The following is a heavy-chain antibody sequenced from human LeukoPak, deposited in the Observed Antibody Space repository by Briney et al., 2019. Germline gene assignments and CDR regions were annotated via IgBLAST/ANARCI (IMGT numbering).Heavy chain of an antibody. D-gene: IGHD3-10*01. CDR2: IYYSGST. Sequence: PSQTLSLTCTVSAGSISSGSYDWSWIRQPPGKGLEWIGYIYYSGSTNYNPSLKSRVSISVISSKNQFSLKPSSVTAEDAAVYYCARNQASGFDYWGQGTLITVSS. CDR3: ARNQASGFDY. CDR1: AGSISSGSYD. J-gene: IGHJ4*02. V-gene: IGHV4-61*01.